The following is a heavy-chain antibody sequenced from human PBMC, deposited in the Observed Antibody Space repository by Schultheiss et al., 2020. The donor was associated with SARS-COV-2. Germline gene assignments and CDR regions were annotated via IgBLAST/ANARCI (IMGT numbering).Heavy chain of an antibody. D-gene: IGHD3-3*01. CDR1: GDSITSHKW. CDR2: IDYSGRI. V-gene: IGHV4-30-4*01. CDR3: ARGNDFVYFFDS. J-gene: IGHJ4*02. Sequence: SETLSLTCTVSGDSITSHKWWSWVRQAPGKGLEWIGYIDYSGRIFYNPSLKSRLTISVDTSKNQFSLKLTSLTAADTAIYYCARGNDFVYFFDSWGQGTLVTVSS.